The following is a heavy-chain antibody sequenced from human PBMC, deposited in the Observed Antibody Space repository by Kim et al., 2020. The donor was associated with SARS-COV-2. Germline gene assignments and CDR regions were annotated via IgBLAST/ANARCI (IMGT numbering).Heavy chain of an antibody. Sequence: GGSLRLSCAASGFTFSSYSMNWVRQAPGKGLEWVSSISSSSSYIYYADSVKGRFTISRDNAKNSLYLQMNRLRAEDTAVYYCARDQIAEYFHHWGQGTLVTVSS. J-gene: IGHJ1*01. CDR2: ISSSSSYI. CDR3: ARDQIAEYFHH. V-gene: IGHV3-21*01. CDR1: GFTFSSYS.